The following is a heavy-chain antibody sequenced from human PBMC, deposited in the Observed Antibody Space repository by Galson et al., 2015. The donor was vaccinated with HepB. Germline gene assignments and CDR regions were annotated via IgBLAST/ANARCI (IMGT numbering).Heavy chain of an antibody. CDR1: GYTFTSYG. D-gene: IGHD2-15*01. CDR3: ARDGPAAADIVVVVAAREPGY. V-gene: IGHV1-18*04. J-gene: IGHJ4*02. Sequence: SVKVSCKASGYTFTSYGISWVRQAPGQGLEWMGWISAYNGNTNYAQKLQGRVTMTTDTSTSTAYMELRSLRSDDTAVYYCARDGPAAADIVVVVAAREPGYWGQGTLVTVSS. CDR2: ISAYNGNT.